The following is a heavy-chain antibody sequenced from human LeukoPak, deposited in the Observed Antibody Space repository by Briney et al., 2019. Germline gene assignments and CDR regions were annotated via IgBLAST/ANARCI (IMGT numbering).Heavy chain of an antibody. V-gene: IGHV3-21*01. D-gene: IGHD5-18*01. Sequence: GGSLRLSCAASGFTFSSYSMNWVRQAPGKGLEWASSISSSSSYIYYADSVKGRFTISRDNAKNSLYLQMNSLRAEDTAVYYCARDTHSYGFSDYWGQGTLVTVSS. CDR2: ISSSSSYI. J-gene: IGHJ4*02. CDR3: ARDTHSYGFSDY. CDR1: GFTFSSYS.